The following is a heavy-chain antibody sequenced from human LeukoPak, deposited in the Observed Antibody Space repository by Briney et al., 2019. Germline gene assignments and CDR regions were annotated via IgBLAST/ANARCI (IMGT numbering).Heavy chain of an antibody. CDR1: GFTFSSYW. CDR3: ARTFYGSGSYPGY. CDR2: INSDGSST. J-gene: IGHJ4*02. D-gene: IGHD3-10*01. Sequence: GRCLRLSCAASGFTFSSYWMHWVRRAPGKGLVWVSRINSDGSSTSYADSVKGRFTISRDNAKNTLYLQMNSLRAEDTAVYYCARTFYGSGSYPGYWGQGILVTVSS. V-gene: IGHV3-74*01.